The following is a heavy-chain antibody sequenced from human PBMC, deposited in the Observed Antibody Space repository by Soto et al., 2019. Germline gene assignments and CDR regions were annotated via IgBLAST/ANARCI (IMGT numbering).Heavy chain of an antibody. CDR2: INAGNGNT. CDR1: GYTFTSYA. CDR3: ARVYCSGGSCYGIDY. J-gene: IGHJ4*02. V-gene: IGHV1-3*01. D-gene: IGHD2-15*01. Sequence: ASVKVSCKASGYTFTSYAMHWVRQAPGQRLEWMGWINAGNGNTKYSQKFQGRVTITRDTSASTAYMELSSLRSEDTAVYYCARVYCSGGSCYGIDYWGQGALVTVSS.